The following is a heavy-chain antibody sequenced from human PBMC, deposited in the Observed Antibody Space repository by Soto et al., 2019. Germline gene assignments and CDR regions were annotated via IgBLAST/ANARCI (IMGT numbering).Heavy chain of an antibody. CDR3: ARGRMKYYYYYGMDV. J-gene: IGHJ6*02. Sequence: SETKSLTCAVDGGSFSGYDWSWISQPPGKGLEWIGEINHSGSTNYNPSLKSRVTISVDTSKNQFSLKLSSVTAADTAVYYCARGRMKYYYYYGMDVWGQGTTVTVSS. V-gene: IGHV4-34*01. CDR1: GGSFSGYD. CDR2: INHSGST.